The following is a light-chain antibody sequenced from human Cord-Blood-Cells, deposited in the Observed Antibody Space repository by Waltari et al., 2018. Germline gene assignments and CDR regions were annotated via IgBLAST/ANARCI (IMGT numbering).Light chain of an antibody. V-gene: IGKV4-1*01. J-gene: IGKJ2*01. CDR2: WAS. Sequence: DIVMTQSPDSLAVYLGERVTINCKFSQSVLYSSNNKNYLAWYQQKPGQPPKLLIDWASTRESGVPDRFSGSGSGTDFTLTISSLQAEDVAVYYCQQYYSTPTFGQGTKLEIK. CDR1: QSVLYSSNNKNY. CDR3: QQYYSTPT.